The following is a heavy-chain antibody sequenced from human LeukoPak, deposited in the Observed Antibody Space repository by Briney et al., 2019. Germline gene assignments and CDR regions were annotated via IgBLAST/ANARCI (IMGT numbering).Heavy chain of an antibody. CDR1: GFTFSSYG. CDR2: IWYDGSNK. Sequence: PGGSLRLSCAASGFTFSSYGMHWVRQAPGKGLEWVAVIWYDGSNKYYADSVKGRFTISRDNSKNTLYLQMNSLRAEDTAVYYCARVRLGYCSSTSCPWGAFDIWGQGTMVTVSS. V-gene: IGHV3-33*01. CDR3: ARVRLGYCSSTSCPWGAFDI. D-gene: IGHD2-2*01. J-gene: IGHJ3*02.